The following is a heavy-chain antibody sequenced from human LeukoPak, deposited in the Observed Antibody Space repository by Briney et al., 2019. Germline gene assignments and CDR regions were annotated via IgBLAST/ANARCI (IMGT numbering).Heavy chain of an antibody. CDR2: IYYSGST. D-gene: IGHD3-22*01. CDR1: GGSISSYY. CDR3: ARSEGPTYYYDSSGYVTAFDI. J-gene: IGHJ3*02. V-gene: IGHV4-59*01. Sequence: SETLSLTCTVSGGSISSYYWSWIRQPPGKGLEWIGYIYYSGSTNYNPSLKSGVTISVDTSKNQFSLKLSSVTAADTAVYYCARSEGPTYYYDSSGYVTAFDIWGQGTMVTVSS.